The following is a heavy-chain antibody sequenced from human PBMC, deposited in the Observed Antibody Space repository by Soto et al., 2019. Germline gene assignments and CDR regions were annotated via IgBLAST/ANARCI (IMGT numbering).Heavy chain of an antibody. D-gene: IGHD6-19*01. J-gene: IGHJ6*03. CDR3: AKAGGGDNSSCWNYYYYYYMDV. CDR2: ISYDGSNK. V-gene: IGHV3-30*18. Sequence: ESGGGVVQPGRSLRLSCAASGFTFSSYGMHWVRQAPGKGLEWVAVISYDGSNKYYADSVKGRFTISRDNSKNTLYLQMNSLRAEDTAVYYCAKAGGGDNSSCWNYYYYYYMDVWGKGTTVTVSS. CDR1: GFTFSSYG.